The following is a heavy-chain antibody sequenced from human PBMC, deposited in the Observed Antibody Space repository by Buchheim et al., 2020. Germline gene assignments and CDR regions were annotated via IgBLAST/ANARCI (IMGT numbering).Heavy chain of an antibody. D-gene: IGHD3-10*01. Sequence: QVQLVESGGGVVQPGRSLRLSCAASGFTFSSYGMHWVRRAPGKGLEWVAVIWYDGSNKYYADSVKGRFTISRDNSKNTLYLQMNSLRAEDTAVYYCARDGFYYGSGSYTHYYYYYGMDVWGQGTT. J-gene: IGHJ6*02. CDR2: IWYDGSNK. CDR3: ARDGFYYGSGSYTHYYYYYGMDV. V-gene: IGHV3-33*01. CDR1: GFTFSSYG.